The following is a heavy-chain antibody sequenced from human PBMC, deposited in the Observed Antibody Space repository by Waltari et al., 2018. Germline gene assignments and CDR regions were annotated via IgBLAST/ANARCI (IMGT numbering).Heavy chain of an antibody. D-gene: IGHD3-10*01. CDR1: GYTFTSYD. J-gene: IGHJ6*03. Sequence: QVQLVQSGAEVKKPGASVKVSCKASGYTFTSYDINWVRQATGQGLEWMGWMNPNSGNTGYAQKFQGRVTMTRNTSISTSYMELSSLRSEDTAVYYCARVKVVGVRRGYYYYYYMDVWGKGTTVTVSS. CDR2: MNPNSGNT. V-gene: IGHV1-8*01. CDR3: ARVKVVGVRRGYYYYYYMDV.